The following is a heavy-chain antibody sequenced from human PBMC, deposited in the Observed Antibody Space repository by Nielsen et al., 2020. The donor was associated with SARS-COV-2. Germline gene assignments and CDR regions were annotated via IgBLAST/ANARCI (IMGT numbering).Heavy chain of an antibody. V-gene: IGHV3-11*05. CDR1: GFTFSGYF. J-gene: IGHJ6*02. D-gene: IGHD6-19*01. CDR3: ARDEVAVAGTGYYYGMDV. CDR2: ISGSTTST. Sequence: GESLKISCTASGFTFSGYFMSWVRQPPGKGLEWVSYISGSTTSTNYVDSVKGRFAISRDNAHNTLFPQMNSLRAEDTAVYYCARDEVAVAGTGYYYGMDVWGQGTTVTVSS.